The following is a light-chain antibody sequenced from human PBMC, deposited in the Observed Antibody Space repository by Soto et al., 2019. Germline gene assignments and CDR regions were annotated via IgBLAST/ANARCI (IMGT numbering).Light chain of an antibody. V-gene: IGLV2-23*01. CDR1: SSDVGNYDL. CDR3: CSYAGRSTRV. Sequence: QSALTQPASVSGSPGQSITISCTGSSSDVGNYDLVSWYQQHPGKVPKLMIYEGSKRPSGVSHRVSGSKSGNTASLTISGLQAEDEPDYYCCSYAGRSTRVFGGGTKLTVL. J-gene: IGLJ3*02. CDR2: EGS.